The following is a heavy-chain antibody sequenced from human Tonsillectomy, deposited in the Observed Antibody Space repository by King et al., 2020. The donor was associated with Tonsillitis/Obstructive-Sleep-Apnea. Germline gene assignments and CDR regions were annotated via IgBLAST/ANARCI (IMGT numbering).Heavy chain of an antibody. CDR2: ISAYNGNT. CDR3: AREGLTRYKLLHTLGSMIFDY. V-gene: IGHV1-18*01. D-gene: IGHD2-2*01. CDR1: GYTFTSYG. J-gene: IGHJ4*02. Sequence: VQLVESGAEVKKPGASVKVSCKASGYTFTSYGISWVRQAPGQGLEWMGWISAYNGNTNYAQNLQGRVTMTTDTSTSTAYMELRSLRSDDTAVYYCAREGLTRYKLLHTLGSMIFDYWGQGTLVTVSS.